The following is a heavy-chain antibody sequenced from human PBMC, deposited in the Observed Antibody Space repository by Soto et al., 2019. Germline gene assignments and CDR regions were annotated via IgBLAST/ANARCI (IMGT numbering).Heavy chain of an antibody. J-gene: IGHJ4*02. V-gene: IGHV3-11*06. CDR1: GFTFGDYY. CDR2: ITSTSTYA. CDR3: ARPRAAQWLGPLDS. D-gene: IGHD6-19*01. Sequence: QVQLVESGGGLVKPGGSLRLSCAASGFTFGDYYMTWIRQAPGKGLEWVSYITSTSTYANYADSVKGRFTISRDNAKNSLILQMNSLRPEDTAIYYCARPRAAQWLGPLDSWGQGTLVTVSS.